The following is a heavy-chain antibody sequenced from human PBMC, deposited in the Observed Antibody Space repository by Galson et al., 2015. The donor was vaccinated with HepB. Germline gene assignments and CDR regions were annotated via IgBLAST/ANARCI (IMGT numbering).Heavy chain of an antibody. J-gene: IGHJ4*02. CDR2: ISSSSSTI. CDR1: GFTFSSYS. Sequence: SLRVSCAASGFTFSSYSMNWVRQAPGKGLEWGSYISSSSSTIYYADSVKGRFTISRDNAKNSLYLQMNSLRAEDTAVYYCARGPSRYSGSYMFDYWGQGTLVTVSS. V-gene: IGHV3-48*01. CDR3: ARGPSRYSGSYMFDY. D-gene: IGHD1-26*01.